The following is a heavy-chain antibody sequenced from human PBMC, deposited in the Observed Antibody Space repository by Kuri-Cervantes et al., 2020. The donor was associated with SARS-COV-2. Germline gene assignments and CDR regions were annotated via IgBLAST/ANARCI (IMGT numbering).Heavy chain of an antibody. CDR3: ARRNNGYILY. CDR2: INAYNGNT. J-gene: IGHJ4*02. D-gene: IGHD2-8*01. CDR1: GYTFTSYY. Sequence: ASVKVSCKASGYTFTSYYMHWVRQAPGQGLEWMGWINAYNGNTNYAQKLQGRVTMTTDTSTTTAYMELRSLRSDDTAVYYCARRNNGYILYWGQGTLVTVSS. V-gene: IGHV1-18*04.